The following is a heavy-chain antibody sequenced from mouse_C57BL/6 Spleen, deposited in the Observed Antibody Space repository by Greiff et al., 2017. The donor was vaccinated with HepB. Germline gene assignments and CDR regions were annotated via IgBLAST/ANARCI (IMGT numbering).Heavy chain of an antibody. D-gene: IGHD2-3*01. CDR2: ISSGGSYT. J-gene: IGHJ2*01. V-gene: IGHV5-6*02. CDR3: ARRVTRGYFDY. Sequence: EVTLVESGGDLVKPGGSLKLSCAASGFTFSSYGLSWVRQTPDKRLEWVATISSGGSYTYYPDSVKGRFTISRDNAKNTLYLQMSSLKSEDTAMYYCARRVTRGYFDYWGQGTTLTVSS. CDR1: GFTFSSYG.